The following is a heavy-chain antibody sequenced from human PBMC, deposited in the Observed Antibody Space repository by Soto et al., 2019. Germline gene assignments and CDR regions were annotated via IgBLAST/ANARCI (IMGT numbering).Heavy chain of an antibody. Sequence: PGGSLRLSCAASGFTFSSYGMHWVRQAPGKGLEWVAVIWYDGSNKYYADSVKGRFTISRDNSKNTLYLQMNSLRAEDTAVYYCARDLGDYPYYYYGMDVWGQGTTVTVS. CDR2: IWYDGSNK. J-gene: IGHJ6*02. CDR3: ARDLGDYPYYYYGMDV. D-gene: IGHD5-12*01. CDR1: GFTFSSYG. V-gene: IGHV3-33*01.